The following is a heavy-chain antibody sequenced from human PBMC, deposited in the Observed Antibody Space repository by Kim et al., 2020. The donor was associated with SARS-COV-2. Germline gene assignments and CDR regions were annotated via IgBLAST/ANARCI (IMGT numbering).Heavy chain of an antibody. J-gene: IGHJ3*01. D-gene: IGHD2-15*01. Sequence: ASVKVSCKASGYTFSKYYINWVRQAPGQGLEWMGIINPSGGTTRYAQRFQGRVSLTRETSTDTVYMEMSSVRSEDTAVYYCARGGGPLGVVAGTEGFDVWGPGTMVTVS. CDR1: GYTFSKYY. CDR3: ARGGGPLGVVAGTEGFDV. V-gene: IGHV1-46*01. CDR2: INPSGGTT.